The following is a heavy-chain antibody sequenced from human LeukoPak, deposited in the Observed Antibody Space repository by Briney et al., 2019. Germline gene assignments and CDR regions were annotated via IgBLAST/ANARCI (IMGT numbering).Heavy chain of an antibody. J-gene: IGHJ6*02. CDR1: GYTFTGYF. V-gene: IGHV1-2*02. CDR2: INPNSGAA. CDR3: ARDLAIYYYGSGTNGMDV. D-gene: IGHD3-10*01. Sequence: GASVKVSCKTSGYTFTGYFIHWVRQAPGQGPEWMGWINPNSGAATYAQKFLGRVTMTRDTSINIASMELSRLRSDDTAVYYCARDLAIYYYGSGTNGMDVWGQGTTVTVSS.